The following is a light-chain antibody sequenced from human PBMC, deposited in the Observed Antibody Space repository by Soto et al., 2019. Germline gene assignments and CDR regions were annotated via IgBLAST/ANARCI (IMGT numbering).Light chain of an antibody. CDR3: QQYYSRET. J-gene: IGKJ1*01. Sequence: DIQMTQSPSTVSASVGDRVTITCRASQRINPWLAWHQQKPGKAPKVLIYKTSDLENGVPSRFSGSGSGTELTLTITNLQPDDFATYYCQQYYSRETFGQGTKV. V-gene: IGKV1-5*03. CDR2: KTS. CDR1: QRINPW.